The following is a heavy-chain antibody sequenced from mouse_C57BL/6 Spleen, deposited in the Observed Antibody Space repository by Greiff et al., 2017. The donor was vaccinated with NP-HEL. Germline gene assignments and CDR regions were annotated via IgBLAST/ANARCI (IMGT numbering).Heavy chain of an antibody. V-gene: IGHV1-82*01. CDR1: GYAFSSSW. Sequence: VQLQQSGPELVKPGASVKISCKASGYAFSSSWMNWVKQRPGKGLEWIGRIYPGDGDTNYNGKFKGKATLTADKSSSTAYMQLSSLTSEDSAVYFCAREGVLRASYYFDYWGQGTTLTVSS. J-gene: IGHJ2*01. CDR3: AREGVLRASYYFDY. CDR2: IYPGDGDT. D-gene: IGHD1-1*01.